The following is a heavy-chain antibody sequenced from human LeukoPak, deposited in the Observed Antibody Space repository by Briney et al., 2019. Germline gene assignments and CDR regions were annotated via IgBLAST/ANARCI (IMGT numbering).Heavy chain of an antibody. Sequence: SAPLSLTCPVSGGSISSSSYYWGWIRQPPGKGLAWIGSIYYSGSTYYTSSLKSRFTISVDTSKNQFSLKLSSVTAANTALYYWARGSAAFLDVDYWGQGTLVTVSS. CDR3: ARGSAAFLDVDY. CDR1: GGSISSSSYY. CDR2: IYYSGST. J-gene: IGHJ4*02. D-gene: IGHD6-25*01. V-gene: IGHV4-39*07.